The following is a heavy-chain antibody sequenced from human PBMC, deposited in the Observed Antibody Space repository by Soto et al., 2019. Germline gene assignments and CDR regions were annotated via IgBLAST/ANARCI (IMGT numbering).Heavy chain of an antibody. D-gene: IGHD3-9*01. CDR1: GYTFTSYY. Sequence: ASVKVSCKASGYTFTSYYMHWVRQAPGQGLEWMGIINPSGCSTSYAQKFQGRVTMTRDTYTSTVYMEPSSQRPDDAAAHHCARDQGELRSFDWLNGMDVWGQGTTVTVSS. CDR2: INPSGCST. V-gene: IGHV1-46*01. J-gene: IGHJ6*02. CDR3: ARDQGELRSFDWLNGMDV.